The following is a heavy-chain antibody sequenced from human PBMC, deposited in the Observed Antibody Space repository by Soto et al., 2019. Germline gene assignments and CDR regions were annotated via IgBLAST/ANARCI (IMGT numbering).Heavy chain of an antibody. Sequence: PGGSLRLSCAASGFTVSNYVMSWVRQAPGKGLECASSISGSGGSTYYADSVKGRFTFSRDNSKNTLYLQMSSLSADDTALYYCAKGVLIYYFEYWGQGTLVIVSS. CDR1: GFTVSNYV. V-gene: IGHV3-23*01. CDR3: AKGVLIYYFEY. CDR2: ISGSGGST. J-gene: IGHJ4*02.